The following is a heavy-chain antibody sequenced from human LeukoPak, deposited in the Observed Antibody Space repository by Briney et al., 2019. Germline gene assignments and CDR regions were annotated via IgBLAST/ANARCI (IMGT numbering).Heavy chain of an antibody. D-gene: IGHD3-22*01. Sequence: GASVKVSXKVSGYTLTELSMHWVRQAPGKGLEWMGGFDPEDGETMYAQKFQGRVTMTEDTSTDTGYMELSSLRSEDTAVYYCATDLTTLTHYYDSSGYAFDYWGQGTLVTVSS. CDR2: FDPEDGET. V-gene: IGHV1-24*01. J-gene: IGHJ4*02. CDR1: GYTLTELS. CDR3: ATDLTTLTHYYDSSGYAFDY.